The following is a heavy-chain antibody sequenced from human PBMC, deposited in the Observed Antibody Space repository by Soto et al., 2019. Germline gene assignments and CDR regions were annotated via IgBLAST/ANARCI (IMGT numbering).Heavy chain of an antibody. CDR2: ISGSGGST. V-gene: IGHV3-23*01. CDR1: GFTFSSYA. CDR3: AKDAYDFWSGYLPRWWFDY. Sequence: GGSLRLSCAASGFTFSSYAMSWVRQAPGKGLEWVSAISGSGGSTYYADSVKGRFTISRDNSKNTPYLQMNSLRAEDTAVYYCAKDAYDFWSGYLPRWWFDYWGQGTLVTVSS. J-gene: IGHJ4*02. D-gene: IGHD3-3*01.